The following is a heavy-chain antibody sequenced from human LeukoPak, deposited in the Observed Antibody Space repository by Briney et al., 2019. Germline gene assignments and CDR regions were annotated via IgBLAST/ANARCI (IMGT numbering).Heavy chain of an antibody. CDR1: GFTFSSYS. J-gene: IGHJ6*03. V-gene: IGHV3-21*01. CDR3: ARAPPSSSTSLLGYHLNYFTPGACYYYYYYMDV. D-gene: IGHD2-2*01. CDR2: ISSSSSYI. Sequence: PGGSLRLSCAASGFTFSSYSMNWVRQARGKGREGVSYISSSSSYIYYADSVRGRFTISRDNAKHSLYPQMNSLRAEDTAVYYCARAPPSSSTSLLGYHLNYFTPGACYYYYYYMDVWGKGTTVTVSS.